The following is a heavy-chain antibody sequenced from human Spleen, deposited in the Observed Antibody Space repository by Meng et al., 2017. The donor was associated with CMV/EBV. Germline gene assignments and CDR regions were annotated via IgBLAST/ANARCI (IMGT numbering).Heavy chain of an antibody. V-gene: IGHV3-21*01. J-gene: IGHJ6*02. CDR3: ARDRMVRGIIGYYYGMDV. D-gene: IGHD3-10*01. CDR2: ISSSSTYK. CDR1: GFTFSTHN. Sequence: GGSLRLSCAASGFTFSTHNMNWVRQAPGKGLEWVSSISSSSTYKFSADSVKGRFTISRDDAKNSLYLQMNSLRAEDTAVYYCARDRMVRGIIGYYYGMDVWGQGTTVTVSS.